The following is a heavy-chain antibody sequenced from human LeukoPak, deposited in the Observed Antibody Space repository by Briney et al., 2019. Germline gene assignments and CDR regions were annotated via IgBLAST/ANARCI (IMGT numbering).Heavy chain of an antibody. CDR3: ARGGLAAFDI. CDR2: ISSSSSYI. D-gene: IGHD3/OR15-3a*01. V-gene: IGHV3-21*01. CDR1: GFTFSSYS. Sequence: TGGSLRLSCAASGFTFSSYSMNWVRQAPGKGLEWVSSISSSSSYIYYADSVKGRFTISRDNAKNSLYLQMNSLRAEDTAVYYCARGGLAAFDIWGQGTMVTVSS. J-gene: IGHJ3*02.